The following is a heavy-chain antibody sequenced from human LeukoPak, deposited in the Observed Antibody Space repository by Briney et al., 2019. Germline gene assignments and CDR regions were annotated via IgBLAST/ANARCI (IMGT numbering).Heavy chain of an antibody. V-gene: IGHV4-4*07. J-gene: IGHJ4*02. Sequence: PETLSLTCTVSGGSISRYYWSWIRQPAGKGLEWIGRIYSSGSTNYNPFLKSRVTMSVDTSKNQFSLKLSSVTAADTAVYYCARGGGYGAYNPQFDHWGQGTLVTVSS. D-gene: IGHD5-12*01. CDR1: GGSISRYY. CDR2: IYSSGST. CDR3: ARGGGYGAYNPQFDH.